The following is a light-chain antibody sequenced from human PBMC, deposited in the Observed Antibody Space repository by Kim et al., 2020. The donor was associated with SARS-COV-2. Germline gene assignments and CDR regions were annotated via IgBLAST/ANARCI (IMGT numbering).Light chain of an antibody. Sequence: ASVGDVVTIACRASQSISNSLAWFQQKEEKDPKRLIYAASNLQSGIPSRFSGSGSGTEFTLTISSLQPEDFATYYCLQYNSYPLSFGQGTKVDIK. CDR2: AAS. CDR1: QSISNS. CDR3: LQYNSYPLS. J-gene: IGKJ1*01. V-gene: IGKV1-17*03.